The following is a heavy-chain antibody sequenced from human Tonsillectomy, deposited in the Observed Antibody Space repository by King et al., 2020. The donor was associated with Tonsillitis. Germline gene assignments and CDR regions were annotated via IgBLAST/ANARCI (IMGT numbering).Heavy chain of an antibody. CDR2: INHSGST. V-gene: IGHV4-34*01. D-gene: IGHD3-3*01. CDR3: ARGLTYYDFWGGYSSYFEL. CDR1: GGSFSGYY. Sequence: VQIQQWGAGLLKPSETLSLTCAVYGGSFSGYYWSWIRQPPGKGLEWIGEINHSGSTNYNPSLKSRVTISVDTSKNQFPLKLSSVTAADTAVYYCARGLTYYDFWGGYSSYFELWGRGTLVTVSS. J-gene: IGHJ2*01.